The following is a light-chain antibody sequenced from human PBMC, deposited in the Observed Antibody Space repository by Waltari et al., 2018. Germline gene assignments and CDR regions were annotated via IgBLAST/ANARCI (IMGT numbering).Light chain of an antibody. CDR3: QQCLTYPQA. CDR2: DAS. J-gene: IGKJ5*01. V-gene: IGKV1-13*02. CDR1: QGIRSS. Sequence: AIQLTQSPSSLSASIGDRVTISCRASQGIRSSLALYQQKPGQPPKLLKYDASTLDSGVPSRFSGSGSGTDFTLTISSLQPEDFATYYCQQCLTYPQAFGQGTRLEIK.